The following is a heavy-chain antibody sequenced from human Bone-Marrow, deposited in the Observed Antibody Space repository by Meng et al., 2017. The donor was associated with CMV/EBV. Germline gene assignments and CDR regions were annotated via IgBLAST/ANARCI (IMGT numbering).Heavy chain of an antibody. J-gene: IGHJ4*02. CDR1: GGSISSSSYY. CDR2: IYYSGST. CDR3: ARDPPVPAAGGFDY. D-gene: IGHD6-13*01. V-gene: IGHV4-39*07. Sequence: QLQRREQGPGLVKPLETLSLTCTVSGGSISSSSYYWGWIRQPPGKGLEWIGSIYYSGSTYYNPSLKSRVTISVDTSKNQFSLKLSSVTAADTAVYYCARDPPVPAAGGFDYWGQGTLVTASS.